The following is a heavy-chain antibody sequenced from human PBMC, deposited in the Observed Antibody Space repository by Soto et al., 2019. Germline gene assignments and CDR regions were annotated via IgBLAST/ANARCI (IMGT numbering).Heavy chain of an antibody. CDR3: AKTDLVAAAGTGWFAP. CDR1: GGSISSYY. CDR2: IYYSGST. J-gene: IGHJ5*02. Sequence: SETLSLTCTVSGGSISSYYWSWIRQPPGKGLEWIGYIYYSGSTNYNPSLKSRVTISVDTSKNQFSLKLSSVTAADTAVYYCAKTDLVAAAGTGWFAPWGQGTLVTVSS. D-gene: IGHD6-13*01. V-gene: IGHV4-59*08.